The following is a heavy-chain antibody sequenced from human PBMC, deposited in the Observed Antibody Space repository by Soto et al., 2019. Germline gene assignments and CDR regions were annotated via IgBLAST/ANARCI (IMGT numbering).Heavy chain of an antibody. Sequence: GESLKISCKGSGYSFSSYWITWVRQMPGKGLEWMGRIDPSDSYTNYSPSFQGHVTISVDKSISTAYLQWSSLKASDTAMYYCARQAIFGVIIIPFDIWGQGTRVTVSS. D-gene: IGHD3-3*01. J-gene: IGHJ3*02. CDR1: GYSFSSYW. V-gene: IGHV5-10-1*01. CDR2: IDPSDSYT. CDR3: ARQAIFGVIIIPFDI.